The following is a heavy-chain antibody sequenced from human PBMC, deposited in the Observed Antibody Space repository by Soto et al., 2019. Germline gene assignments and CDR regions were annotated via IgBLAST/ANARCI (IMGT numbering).Heavy chain of an antibody. CDR1: GGSIGSGDNY. CDR3: ASNSYGSLDFDY. Sequence: QVNLRESAPGLGKPSRPRSLTCPFPGGSIGSGDNYWSWIRRPPGRGLGGIGYIYYSGSTYYNPPLKSRVTISVDTSKNQFSLKLSSVTAADTAVYYCASNSYGSLDFDYWGQGTLVTVSS. CDR2: IYYSGST. D-gene: IGHD5-18*01. V-gene: IGHV4-30-4*01. J-gene: IGHJ4*02.